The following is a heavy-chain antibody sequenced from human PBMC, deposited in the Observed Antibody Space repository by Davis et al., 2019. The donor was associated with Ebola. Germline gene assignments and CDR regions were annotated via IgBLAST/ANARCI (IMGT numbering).Heavy chain of an antibody. V-gene: IGHV5-51*01. Sequence: KVSCKGSGYSFTTYWIAWVRQMPGKGLEWVGIMYAGDTDTRYSPSFQGQVTISADKSISTAYLQWSSLKASDTAIYYCARRRSLVDPDQWGQGTLVTVSS. J-gene: IGHJ4*02. CDR3: ARRRSLVDPDQ. D-gene: IGHD2-8*02. CDR1: GYSFTTYW. CDR2: MYAGDTDT.